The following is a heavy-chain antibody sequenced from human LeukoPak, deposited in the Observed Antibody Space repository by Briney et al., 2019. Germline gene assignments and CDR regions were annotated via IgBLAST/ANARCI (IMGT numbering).Heavy chain of an antibody. Sequence: PSETLSLTCTVSGGSISSFYWNWTRQPPGKGLEWVGYVFYSGNTNYNPSLGSRVTISEDTSKNQFSLNLNSLTAADTAVYYCARGLPGRDAFDVWGQGTVVTVSS. CDR1: GGSISSFY. V-gene: IGHV4-59*13. D-gene: IGHD3-16*01. J-gene: IGHJ3*01. CDR2: VFYSGNT. CDR3: ARGLPGRDAFDV.